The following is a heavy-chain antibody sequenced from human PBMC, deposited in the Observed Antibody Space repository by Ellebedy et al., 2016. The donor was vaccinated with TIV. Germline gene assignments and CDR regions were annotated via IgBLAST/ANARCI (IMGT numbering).Heavy chain of an antibody. D-gene: IGHD3-16*01. J-gene: IGHJ4*02. CDR1: GFTFADYS. CDR2: ITPGGRSE. V-gene: IGHV3-11*01. Sequence: GGSLRLXXAASGFTFADYSVSWIRQAPGKGLEWVSHITPGGRSEFFAASMKGRFTVSRDDAKNSVILQMNSLRAEDTAVYFCAGGPDDASSFFFDIWGRGTLVTVSS. CDR3: AGGPDDASSFFFDI.